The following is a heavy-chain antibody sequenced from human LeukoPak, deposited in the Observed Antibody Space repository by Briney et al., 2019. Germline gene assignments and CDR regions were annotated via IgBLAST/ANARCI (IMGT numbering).Heavy chain of an antibody. V-gene: IGHV3-23*01. D-gene: IGHD4-17*01. CDR2: ISGSGVSGSGGSA. CDR3: AKFVTNAVDY. CDR1: EFTFSSYA. J-gene: IGHJ4*02. Sequence: GGSLRLSCVAYEFTFSSYAMSWVRQAPGKGLEWVSGISGSGVSGSGGSANYADSVKGRFTISRDNSKNTLYLQMNSLRVEDTAVYYCAKFVTNAVDYLGQGTLVAVYS.